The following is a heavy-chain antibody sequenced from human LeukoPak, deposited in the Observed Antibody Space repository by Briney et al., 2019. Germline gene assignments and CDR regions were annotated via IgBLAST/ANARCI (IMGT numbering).Heavy chain of an antibody. CDR1: GYSISSGYY. CDR2: IHHSGNI. CDR3: ARLNSVEMATIGANY. D-gene: IGHD5-24*01. Sequence: SETLSLTCTVSGYSISSGYYWGWIRQSPGKGLEWIGNIHHSGNIYYNVSLKSRVTISVDTSKNQFSLKLSSVTAADTAVYYCARLNSVEMATIGANYWGQGTLVTVSS. J-gene: IGHJ4*02. V-gene: IGHV4-38-2*02.